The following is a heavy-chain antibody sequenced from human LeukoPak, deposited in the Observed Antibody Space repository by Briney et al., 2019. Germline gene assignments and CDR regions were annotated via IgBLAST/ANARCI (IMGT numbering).Heavy chain of an antibody. V-gene: IGHV3-21*01. D-gene: IGHD1-1*01. J-gene: IGHJ6*02. CDR2: ISSSSSYI. CDR3: AKTVQRYHGYYYGMDV. Sequence: PGGSLRLSCAASGFTFSSYSMNWVRQAPGKGLEWVSSISSSSSYIYYADSVKGRFTISRDNAKNSLYLQMNSLRAEDTAVYYCAKTVQRYHGYYYGMDVWGQGTTVTVSS. CDR1: GFTFSSYS.